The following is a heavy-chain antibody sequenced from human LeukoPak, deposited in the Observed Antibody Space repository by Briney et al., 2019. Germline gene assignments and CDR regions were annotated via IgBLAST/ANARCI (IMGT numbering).Heavy chain of an antibody. D-gene: IGHD3-3*01. CDR2: IYTSGST. Sequence: PSETLSLTCTVSGGSISSYYWSWIRQPAGKGLEWIGRIYTSGSTNYNPSLKSRVTMSVDTSKNQFSLKLSSVTAADTAVYYCARGPPYDFWSGYWVRYFDYWGQGTLVTVSS. V-gene: IGHV4-4*07. CDR3: ARGPPYDFWSGYWVRYFDY. J-gene: IGHJ4*02. CDR1: GGSISSYY.